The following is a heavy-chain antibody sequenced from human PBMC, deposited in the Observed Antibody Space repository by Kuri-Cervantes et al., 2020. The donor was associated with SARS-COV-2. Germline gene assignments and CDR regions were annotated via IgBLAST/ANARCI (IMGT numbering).Heavy chain of an antibody. J-gene: IGHJ6*03. Sequence: SVKVSCKASGYTFTYRYLHWVRQAPGQALEWMGWITPFNGNTNYAQKFQDRVTITRNTSISTAYMELSSLRSEDTAVYYCARVAAAAGPAGEYSFYMDVWGKGTTVTVSS. D-gene: IGHD6-13*01. CDR1: GYTFTYRY. CDR2: ITPFNGNT. V-gene: IGHV1-45*02. CDR3: ARVAAAAGPAGEYSFYMDV.